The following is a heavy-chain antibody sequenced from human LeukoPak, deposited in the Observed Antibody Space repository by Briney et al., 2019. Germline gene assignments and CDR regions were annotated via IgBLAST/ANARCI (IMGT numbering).Heavy chain of an antibody. V-gene: IGHV4-59*08. J-gene: IGHJ4*02. CDR1: GDSISSYY. CDR3: ARAYSSSHLDY. Sequence: SETLSLTCTVSGDSISSYYWSWIRQPPGKGLEWIGYIYYSGSTNYNPSLKSRVTISVDTSKNQFSLKLSSVTAADTAVYYCARAYSSSHLDYWGQGTLVTVSS. CDR2: IYYSGST. D-gene: IGHD6-6*01.